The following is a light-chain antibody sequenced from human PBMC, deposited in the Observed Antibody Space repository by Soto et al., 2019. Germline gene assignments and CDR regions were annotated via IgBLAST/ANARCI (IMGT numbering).Light chain of an antibody. V-gene: IGKV3-11*01. J-gene: IGKJ1*01. CDR2: GAS. CDR3: HQRQSWPRT. CDR1: QSFTSNY. Sequence: EIVLTQSPGTLSLSPGERATLSCGASQSFTSNYLAWYQQKPGQAPRLLIYGASNRAAGIPARFSGSGSETDFTLTISDVEPEDFAVYYCHQRQSWPRTFGQGTKVDIK.